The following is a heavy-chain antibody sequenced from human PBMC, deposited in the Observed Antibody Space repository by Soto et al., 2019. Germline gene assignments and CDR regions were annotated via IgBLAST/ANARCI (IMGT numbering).Heavy chain of an antibody. J-gene: IGHJ5*02. Sequence: LSLTCTVSGGSISSSSYYWGWIRQPPGKGLEWIGSIYYSGSTYYNPSLKSRVTISVDTSKNQFSLKLSSVTAADTAVYYCARQEQWLASGAWFDPWGQGTLVTVSS. CDR3: ARQEQWLASGAWFDP. V-gene: IGHV4-39*01. CDR1: GGSISSSSYY. CDR2: IYYSGST. D-gene: IGHD6-19*01.